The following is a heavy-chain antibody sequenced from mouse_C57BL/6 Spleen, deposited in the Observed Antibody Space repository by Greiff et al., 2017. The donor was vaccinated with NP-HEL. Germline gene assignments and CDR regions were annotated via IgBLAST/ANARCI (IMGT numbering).Heavy chain of an antibody. CDR2: IDPNSGGT. CDR1: GYTFTSYW. J-gene: IGHJ2*01. CDR3: AVSMMVTTYYFDY. V-gene: IGHV1-72*01. D-gene: IGHD2-3*01. Sequence: VQLKQPGAELVKPGASVKLSCKASGYTFTSYWMHWVKQRPGRGLEWIGRIDPNSGGTKYNEKFKSKATLTVDKPSSTAYMQLSSLTSEDSAVYYCAVSMMVTTYYFDYWGQGTTLTVSS.